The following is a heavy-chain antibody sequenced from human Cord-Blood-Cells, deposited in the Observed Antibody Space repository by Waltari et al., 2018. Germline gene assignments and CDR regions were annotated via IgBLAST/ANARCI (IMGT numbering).Heavy chain of an antibody. CDR2: IYYSGST. CDR1: GGSISRYS. J-gene: IGHJ4*02. Sequence: QVQLQESGPGLVKPSATLSLTCTVSGGSISRYSWSWIRQPPGKGLELIGYIYYSGSTNYNPSLKSRVTISVDTSKNQFSLKLSSVTAADTAVYYCARQRNGDYVFDYWGQGTLVTVSS. D-gene: IGHD4-17*01. CDR3: ARQRNGDYVFDY. V-gene: IGHV4-59*08.